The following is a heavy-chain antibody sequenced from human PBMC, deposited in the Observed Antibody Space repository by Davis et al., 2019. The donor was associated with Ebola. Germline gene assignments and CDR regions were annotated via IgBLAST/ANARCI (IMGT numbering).Heavy chain of an antibody. CDR3: VKDFWSDDPGY. Sequence: ASVKVSCKASGYTFTSYGITWARQAPGQGLEWMGWSYPSNGNTHYTQKLQGRVTMTTDTSTSTAYMELRSLRNDDTAMYYCVKDFWSDDPGYWGQGTLVTVSS. CDR2: SYPSNGNT. CDR1: GYTFTSYG. V-gene: IGHV1-18*01. D-gene: IGHD3-3*01. J-gene: IGHJ4*02.